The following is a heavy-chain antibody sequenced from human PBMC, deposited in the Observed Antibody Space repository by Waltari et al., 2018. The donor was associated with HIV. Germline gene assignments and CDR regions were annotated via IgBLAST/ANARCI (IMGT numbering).Heavy chain of an antibody. Sequence: QESGPALVKPSETLSLTCTVSTGYITQSYYWGWVRQFPGTGLEWIGSIYSNGVSHYAPSLKSRVALSVDMSKNQFSLTLTAVTAADTSRYFCVALRTVTGTIDKWGQGTLVTVS. CDR3: VALRTVTGTIDK. J-gene: IGHJ4*02. CDR2: IYSNGVS. V-gene: IGHV4-39*01. CDR1: TGYITQSYY. D-gene: IGHD6-19*01.